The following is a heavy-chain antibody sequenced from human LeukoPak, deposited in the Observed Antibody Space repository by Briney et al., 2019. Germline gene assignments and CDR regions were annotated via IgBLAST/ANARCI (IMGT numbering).Heavy chain of an antibody. CDR1: GYTFTSYD. V-gene: IGHV1-8*01. Sequence: GASVKVSCKASGYTFTSYDINWVRQATGQGLEWMGWMSPNSGNTGYAQKFQGRVTMTRNTSISTAYMELSSLRSEDTAVYYCARGRRTNSEYSSSRTVLPLDYWGQGTLVTVSS. D-gene: IGHD6-6*01. J-gene: IGHJ4*02. CDR2: MSPNSGNT. CDR3: ARGRRTNSEYSSSRTVLPLDY.